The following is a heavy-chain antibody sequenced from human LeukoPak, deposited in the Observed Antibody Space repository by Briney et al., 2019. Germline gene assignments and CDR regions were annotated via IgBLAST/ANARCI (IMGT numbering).Heavy chain of an antibody. D-gene: IGHD2-15*01. Sequence: PSETLSLTCIVSGGSISSSTYFWGWIRQPPGKGLEWIGIISYNGTTYYNPSLKRRVTMSVDTSKNQFSLKLSSVTAADTAVYYCARLSRYCSGGSCKDYWGQGTLVTVSS. CDR3: ARLSRYCSGGSCKDY. V-gene: IGHV4-39*07. CDR1: GGSISSSTYF. J-gene: IGHJ4*02. CDR2: ISYNGTT.